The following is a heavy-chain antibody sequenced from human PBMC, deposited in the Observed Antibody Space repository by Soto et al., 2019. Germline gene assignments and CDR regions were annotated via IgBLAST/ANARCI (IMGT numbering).Heavy chain of an antibody. J-gene: IGHJ3*02. D-gene: IGHD3-22*01. CDR3: VKVQYDRSGYPDDFDI. V-gene: IGHV3-23*01. CDR1: GFIFSNYA. Sequence: GGSLRLSCEASGFIFSNYAMNWVRQAPGKGLEWVSTISGSGDSAYYTDSVKGRFTISRDNSKNTLYLQMNSLRAEDTAVFYCVKVQYDRSGYPDDFDIWGQGTVVTVSS. CDR2: ISGSGDSA.